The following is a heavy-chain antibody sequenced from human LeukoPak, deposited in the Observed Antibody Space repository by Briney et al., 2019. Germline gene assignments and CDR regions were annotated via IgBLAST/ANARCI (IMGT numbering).Heavy chain of an antibody. J-gene: IGHJ3*01. V-gene: IGHV5-51*01. D-gene: IGHD2-21*02. CDR2: IFPDDSDT. Sequence: GESLKISCATSGYNFPRHWIGWVRQMPGKGLEYVGVIFPDDSDTRYSPSSEGHVTISADTSINTAYLQWRSLQASDTAMYFCASRVGVAGTFDAFYLWGQGTMGTVSS. CDR1: GYNFPRHW. CDR3: ASRVGVAGTFDAFYL.